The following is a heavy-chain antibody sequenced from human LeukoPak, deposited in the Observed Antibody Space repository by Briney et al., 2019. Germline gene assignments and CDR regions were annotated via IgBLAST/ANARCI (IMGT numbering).Heavy chain of an antibody. V-gene: IGHV3-53*01. CDR1: GFTFNTYW. CDR2: IYSGGST. Sequence: GGSLRLSCVASGFTFNTYWMSWVRQAPGKGLEWVSVIYSGGSTYYADSVKGRFTISRDNSKNTLYLQMNSLRAEDTAVYYCARDRSGYYYFDYWGQGTLVTVSS. J-gene: IGHJ4*02. CDR3: ARDRSGYYYFDY. D-gene: IGHD3-22*01.